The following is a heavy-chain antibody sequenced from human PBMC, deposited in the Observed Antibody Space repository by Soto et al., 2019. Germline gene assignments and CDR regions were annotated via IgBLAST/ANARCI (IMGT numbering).Heavy chain of an antibody. CDR3: ARDFAYFDS. CDR2: INHSGST. Sequence: PSETLSLTCAVYGGSFSSYYWSWIRQPPGKGLEWIGEINHSGSTNYNPSLKSRVTVSMDTSKNQFSLNLDSVTAADTAVYFCARDFAYFDSWGQGTLVTVSS. V-gene: IGHV4-34*01. D-gene: IGHD3-3*01. CDR1: GGSFSSYY. J-gene: IGHJ4*02.